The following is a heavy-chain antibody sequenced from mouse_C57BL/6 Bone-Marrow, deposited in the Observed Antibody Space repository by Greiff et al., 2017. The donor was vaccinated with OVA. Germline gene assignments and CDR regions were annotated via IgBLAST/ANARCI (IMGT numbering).Heavy chain of an antibody. CDR2: IYPGSGST. CDR1: GYTFTSYW. D-gene: IGHD1-1*01. Sequence: VQLQQSGAELVKPGASVKMSCKASGYTFTSYWITWVKQRPGQGLEWIGDIYPGSGSTNYNEKFKSKATLTVDTSSSTAYMQLSSLTSEDSAVYYCARWYYGTVVAGSMDYWGQGTSVTGS. CDR3: ARWYYGTVVAGSMDY. J-gene: IGHJ4*01. V-gene: IGHV1-55*01.